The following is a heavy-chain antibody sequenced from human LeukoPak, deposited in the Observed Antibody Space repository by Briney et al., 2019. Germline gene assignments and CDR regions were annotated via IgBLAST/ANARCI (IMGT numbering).Heavy chain of an antibody. CDR1: GGSISSGDYY. V-gene: IGHV4-30-4*08. CDR3: ARAGSSSWYYYWFDP. D-gene: IGHD6-13*01. Sequence: SQTLSLTCTVSGGSISSGDYYWSWIRQPPGTGLEWIGYIYYSGSTYYNPSLKSRVTISVDTSKNQFSLKLGSVTAADTAVYYCARAGSSSWYYYWFDPWGQGTLVTVSS. J-gene: IGHJ5*02. CDR2: IYYSGST.